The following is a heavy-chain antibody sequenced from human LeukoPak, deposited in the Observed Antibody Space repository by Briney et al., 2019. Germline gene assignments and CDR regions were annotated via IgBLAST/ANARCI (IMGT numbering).Heavy chain of an antibody. Sequence: ASVKVSCKASGYTFTNYYIHWVRQAPGQGLEWMGWINPNSGGTNYAQKFQGRVTMTRDTSISTAYMELSRLRSDDTAVYYCASSGSYSFAFDIWGQGTMVTVSS. J-gene: IGHJ3*02. D-gene: IGHD1-26*01. V-gene: IGHV1-2*02. CDR3: ASSGSYSFAFDI. CDR1: GYTFTNYY. CDR2: INPNSGGT.